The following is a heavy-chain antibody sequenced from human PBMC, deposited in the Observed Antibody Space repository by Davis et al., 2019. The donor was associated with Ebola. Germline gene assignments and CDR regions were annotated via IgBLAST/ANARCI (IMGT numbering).Heavy chain of an antibody. CDR2: LIPSGGST. Sequence: ASVKVSCKASGYTFTNYYIHWVRQAPGQGPEWMGVLIPSGGSTSYVQKFQGRVTMTRDKSTSTVYMELSSLKAEDTAVYYCARDPGPPWGLGTRPFDYWGQGTLVTVSS. J-gene: IGHJ4*02. V-gene: IGHV1-46*01. CDR1: GYTFTNYY. D-gene: IGHD3-16*01. CDR3: ARDPGPPWGLGTRPFDY.